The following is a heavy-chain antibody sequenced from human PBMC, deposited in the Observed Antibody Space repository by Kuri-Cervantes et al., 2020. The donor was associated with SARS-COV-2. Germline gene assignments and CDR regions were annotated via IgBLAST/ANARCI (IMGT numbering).Heavy chain of an antibody. CDR2: INHSGST. J-gene: IGHJ6*02. CDR1: GGSFRGYY. Sequence: SETLSLTCAVYGGSFRGYYWSWIRQPPGKGLEWIGEINHSGSTNYNPSLKSRVTISVDTSKNQFSLKLSSVTAADTAVYYCASLKGAPTIAAVQGQGFYYYYYGMDVWGQGTTVTVSS. V-gene: IGHV4-34*01. D-gene: IGHD6-13*01. CDR3: ASLKGAPTIAAVQGQGFYYYYYGMDV.